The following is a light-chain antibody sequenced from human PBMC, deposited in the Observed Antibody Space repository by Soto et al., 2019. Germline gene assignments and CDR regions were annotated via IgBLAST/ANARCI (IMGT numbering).Light chain of an antibody. Sequence: DIQMTQSPSTLSASIGDRVTITCRASQSINNWLAWFQQKPGKAPKLLIYKASSLESEVPSRFSGSGSGTEFTLNISSLQPDDFALYYCQQYDTFFPTFGQGTKVEIK. CDR2: KAS. V-gene: IGKV1-5*03. CDR3: QQYDTFFPT. J-gene: IGKJ1*01. CDR1: QSINNW.